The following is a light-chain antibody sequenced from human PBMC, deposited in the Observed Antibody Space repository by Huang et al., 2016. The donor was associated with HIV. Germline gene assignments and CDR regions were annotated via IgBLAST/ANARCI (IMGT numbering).Light chain of an antibody. CDR1: QSVHYY. Sequence: IVLTQSPAILSLSPGERATLSCRASQSVHYYLAWYQQQPGQAPRILIYDVSNRATGVPARFSGSGSGADFTLTISSLEPEDFAVYYCQERSNWPRLTFGGGTKVEIK. V-gene: IGKV3-11*01. CDR2: DVS. J-gene: IGKJ4*01. CDR3: QERSNWPRLT.